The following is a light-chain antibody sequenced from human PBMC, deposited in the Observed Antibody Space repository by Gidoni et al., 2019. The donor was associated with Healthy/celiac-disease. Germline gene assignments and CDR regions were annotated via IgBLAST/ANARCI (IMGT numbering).Light chain of an antibody. CDR1: SSDVGDYNY. J-gene: IGLJ2*01. V-gene: IGLV2-14*01. CDR2: EVS. CDR3: SSYTSSSTVV. Sequence: QSALTQPSSVSGSPGQSITISCTGTSSDVGDYNYVSWYQQHPGKAPKLMIYEVSNRPSGVSHRLYGSKSGNTASLTISGLQAEDEADYYCSSYTSSSTVVFGGGTKLTVL.